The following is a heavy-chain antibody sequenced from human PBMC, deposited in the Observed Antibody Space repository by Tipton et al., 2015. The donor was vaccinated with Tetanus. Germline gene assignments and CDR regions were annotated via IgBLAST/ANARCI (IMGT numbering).Heavy chain of an antibody. Sequence: TLSLTCSVSGGSISSTDYYWSWIRQPPGKGLEWIGYMYHSGQAYYNSSLKSRVVILVDTSKNQFSLKLSSVTAADTAVYYCARGKNWGTDYWGQGILVTVSS. J-gene: IGHJ4*02. V-gene: IGHV4-30-4*01. CDR2: MYHSGQA. CDR1: GGSISSTDYY. D-gene: IGHD7-27*01. CDR3: ARGKNWGTDY.